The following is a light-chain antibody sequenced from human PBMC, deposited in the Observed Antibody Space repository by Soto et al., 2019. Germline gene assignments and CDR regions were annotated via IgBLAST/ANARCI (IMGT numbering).Light chain of an antibody. CDR2: DAS. J-gene: IGKJ2*01. V-gene: IGKV3-11*01. CDR1: QSVSSY. CDR3: QQRSNWPPT. Sequence: EIVLTQSPASLSLSPGERATISYRASQSVSSYLAWYQQKPGQAPRLLMYDASNRATGTPARFSGSGSGTDITLTISSLEPEDFAVYYCQQRSNWPPTFGQGTKLEIK.